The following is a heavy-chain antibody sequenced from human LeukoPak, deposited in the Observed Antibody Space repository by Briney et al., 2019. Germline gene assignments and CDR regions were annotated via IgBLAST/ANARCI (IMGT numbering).Heavy chain of an antibody. J-gene: IGHJ6*03. Sequence: GGSLRLSCAASGFTFSSYSMNWVRQAPGKGLEWVSSISSSSSYIYYADSVKGRFTISRGNAKNPLYLQMNSLRAEDTAVYYCARESYSYPYYYYYYMDVWGKGTTVTVSS. D-gene: IGHD5-18*01. CDR3: ARESYSYPYYYYYYMDV. V-gene: IGHV3-21*01. CDR1: GFTFSSYS. CDR2: ISSSSSYI.